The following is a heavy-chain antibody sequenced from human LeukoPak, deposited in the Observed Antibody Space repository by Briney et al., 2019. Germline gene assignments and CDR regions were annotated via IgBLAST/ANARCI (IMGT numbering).Heavy chain of an antibody. D-gene: IGHD2-2*01. CDR1: GGSISSGGYS. V-gene: IGHV4-30-2*01. CDR3: ASRTGYCSSTSCSYYFDY. Sequence: PSQTLSLTCAVSGGSISSGGYSWSWIRQPPGKGLEWIGYIYHSGSTYYNPSLKSRVTISVDRSKNQFSLKLSSVTAADTAVYSCASRTGYCSSTSCSYYFDYWGQGTLVTVSS. CDR2: IYHSGST. J-gene: IGHJ4*02.